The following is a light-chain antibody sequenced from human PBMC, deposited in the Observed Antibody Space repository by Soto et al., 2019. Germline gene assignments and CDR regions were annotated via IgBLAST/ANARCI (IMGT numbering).Light chain of an antibody. CDR3: SSYAGGNNVV. CDR1: SSDGGGYNY. Sequence: SVLTQPPSASGSPGQSVTISCTGTSSDGGGYNYVSWYQQHPGKAPKLMIYEVSKRPSGVPDRFSGSKSGNTAPLTVSGLQAEDEADYDCSSYAGGNNVVFGTGTKVTVL. CDR2: EVS. J-gene: IGLJ1*01. V-gene: IGLV2-8*01.